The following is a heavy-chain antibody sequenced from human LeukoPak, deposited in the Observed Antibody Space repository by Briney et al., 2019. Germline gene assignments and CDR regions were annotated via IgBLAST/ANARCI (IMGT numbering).Heavy chain of an antibody. V-gene: IGHV4-39*01. J-gene: IGHJ1*01. Sequence: SETLSLTCTVSGGSISSSSYYWGWIRQPPGKGLEWIGSIYYSGSTYYNPSLKSRVTISVDTSKNQFSLKLSSVTAADTAVYYCARLPDYGDHGAEYFQHWGQGTLVTVSS. CDR1: GGSISSSSYY. CDR2: IYYSGST. D-gene: IGHD4-17*01. CDR3: ARLPDYGDHGAEYFQH.